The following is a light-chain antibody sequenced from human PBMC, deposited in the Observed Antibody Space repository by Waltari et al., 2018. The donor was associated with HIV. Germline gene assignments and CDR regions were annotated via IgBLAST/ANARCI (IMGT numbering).Light chain of an antibody. J-gene: IGLJ2*01. CDR3: ASHAGSKDV. Sequence: QSALTQPPSASGSPGQSVTLSCTGTSSDVGGYNYVSWHQQHPGKAPKLMIYDVIKRPSGVPDRFSGSKSGNTASLTVSGLQAEDEADYYCASHAGSKDVFGGGTRLTVL. CDR1: SSDVGGYNY. V-gene: IGLV2-8*01. CDR2: DVI.